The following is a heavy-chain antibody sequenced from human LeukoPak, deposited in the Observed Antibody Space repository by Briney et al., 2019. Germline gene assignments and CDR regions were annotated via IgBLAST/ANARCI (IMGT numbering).Heavy chain of an antibody. CDR3: ARPRRGAFDI. V-gene: IGHV1-69*01. Sequence: VASVKVSCKASGGTFSSYAISWMRQAPGQGLEWMGGIIPIFGTANYAQKFQGRVTITADESTSTAYMELSSLRSEDTAVYYCARPRRGAFDIWGQGTMVTVSS. J-gene: IGHJ3*02. CDR1: GGTFSSYA. CDR2: IIPIFGTA.